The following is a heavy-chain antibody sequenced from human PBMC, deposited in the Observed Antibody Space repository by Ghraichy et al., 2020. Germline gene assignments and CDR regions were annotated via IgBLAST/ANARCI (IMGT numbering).Heavy chain of an antibody. D-gene: IGHD5-12*01. CDR2: IYWNDDK. Sequence: SGPTLVKPTQTLTLTCTFSGFSLRTSGAGVGWIRQPPGEAPEWLALIYWNDDKRSSPSLRSRLTITKDTSRNRVVLTMTNMDPVDTATYYCVHLAGAYNGHDYWPYCFDFWGLGTLVTVSS. V-gene: IGHV2-5*01. CDR1: GFSLRTSGAG. J-gene: IGHJ4*02. CDR3: VHLAGAYNGHDYWPYCFDF.